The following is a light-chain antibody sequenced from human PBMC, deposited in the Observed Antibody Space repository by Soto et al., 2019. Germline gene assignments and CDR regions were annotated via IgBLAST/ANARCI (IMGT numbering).Light chain of an antibody. CDR1: QSVNSH. J-gene: IGKJ5*01. CDR3: QQRSSWPKVT. V-gene: IGKV3-11*01. Sequence: EIVLTQSPATLSLSPGERVTLSCRTSQSVNSHLAWYQQKPGQAPRLLIYDASNRAIGIPDRFSGSGSGTDFTLTISSLEPEDFAVYYCQQRSSWPKVTFGQGTRLEI. CDR2: DAS.